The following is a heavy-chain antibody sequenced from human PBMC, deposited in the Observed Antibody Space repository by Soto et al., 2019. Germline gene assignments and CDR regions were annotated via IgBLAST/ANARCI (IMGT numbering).Heavy chain of an antibody. V-gene: IGHV4-38-2*02. CDR3: ARQDRVVAEGRWFDP. J-gene: IGHJ5*02. Sequence: PSETLSLTCTVSGYSISSGYHWAWIRQPPGKGLEWLGSVHYSGNTYYNPSLKSRLTISVDKSKNQFSLNLSSVTAADTAVCYCARQDRVVAEGRWFDPWGQGTLVTVSS. CDR1: GYSISSGYH. D-gene: IGHD2-15*01. CDR2: VHYSGNT.